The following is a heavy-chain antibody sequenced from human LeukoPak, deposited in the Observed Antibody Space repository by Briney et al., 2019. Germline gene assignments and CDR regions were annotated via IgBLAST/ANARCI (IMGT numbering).Heavy chain of an antibody. Sequence: ASVKVSCKASEGTFSSYAISWVRQAPGQGLEWMGGIIPIFGTANYAQKFQGRVTITTDESTSTAYMELSSLRSEDTAVYYCARGSALRFLEWLFFDYWGQGTLVTVSS. J-gene: IGHJ4*02. CDR1: EGTFSSYA. CDR2: IIPIFGTA. V-gene: IGHV1-69*05. D-gene: IGHD3-3*01. CDR3: ARGSALRFLEWLFFDY.